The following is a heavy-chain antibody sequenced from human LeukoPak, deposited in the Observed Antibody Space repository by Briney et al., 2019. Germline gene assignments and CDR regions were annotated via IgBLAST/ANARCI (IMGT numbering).Heavy chain of an antibody. CDR1: GGSISSYY. CDR3: ARDRAGDYFDY. J-gene: IGHJ4*02. V-gene: IGHV4-59*01. CDR2: IYYSGST. Sequence: SETLSLTCTVSGGSISSYYWSWIRQPPGKGLEWIGYIYYSGSTNYNPSLKSRVTISVDTSKNQFSLKLSSVTAADTAVYYCARDRAGDYFDYWGQGTLVTVSS. D-gene: IGHD1-26*01.